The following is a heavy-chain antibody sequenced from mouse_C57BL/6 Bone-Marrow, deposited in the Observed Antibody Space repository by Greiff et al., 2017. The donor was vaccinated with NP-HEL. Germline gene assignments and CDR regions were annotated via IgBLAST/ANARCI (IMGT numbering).Heavy chain of an antibody. V-gene: IGHV14-4*01. CDR1: GFNIKDDY. CDR2: IDPENGDT. Sequence: VQLKESGAELVRPGASVKLSCTASGFNIKDDYMHWVKQRPEQGLEWIGWIDPENGDTEYASKFQGKATITADTSSNTAYLQLSSLTSEDTAVYYCTTGVTTDAMDYWGQGTSVTVSS. J-gene: IGHJ4*01. CDR3: TTGVTTDAMDY. D-gene: IGHD2-2*01.